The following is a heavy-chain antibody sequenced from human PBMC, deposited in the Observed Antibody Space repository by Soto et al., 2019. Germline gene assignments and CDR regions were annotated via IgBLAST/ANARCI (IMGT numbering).Heavy chain of an antibody. V-gene: IGHV4-4*07. CDR1: GASISGFY. CDR3: VRDGTKTLRDWFDP. Sequence: PSATRSITCTVSGASISGFYWSWIRKSAGKGLEWIGRIYATGTTDYNPSLKSRVMMSVDTSKKQFSLKLRSVTAADTAVYYCVRDGTKTLRDWFDPWGQGISVTVSS. J-gene: IGHJ5*02. CDR2: IYATGTT. D-gene: IGHD1-1*01.